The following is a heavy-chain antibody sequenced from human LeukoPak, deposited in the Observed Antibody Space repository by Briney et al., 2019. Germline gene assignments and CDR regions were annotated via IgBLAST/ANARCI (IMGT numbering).Heavy chain of an antibody. V-gene: IGHV3-23*01. J-gene: IGHJ4*02. CDR3: AKDRPNYYGSNGHYYRRDGDY. D-gene: IGHD3-22*01. CDR2: ITSAGENT. CDR1: EFTFSIYA. Sequence: GGSLRLSCAASEFTFSIYAMSWVRQAPGKGLERVSSITSAGENTFYTGSVKGRFTISRDNSRNTLYLQMNSLRAEDTAISYCAKDRPNYYGSNGHYYRRDGDYWGQGTLVTVST.